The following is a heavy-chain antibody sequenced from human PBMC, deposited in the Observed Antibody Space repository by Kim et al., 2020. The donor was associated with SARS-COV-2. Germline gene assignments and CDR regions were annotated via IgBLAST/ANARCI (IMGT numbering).Heavy chain of an antibody. V-gene: IGHV3-21*01. CDR1: GFTFSSYS. CDR3: ARSIAAAGTEGPNWFDP. Sequence: GGSLRLSCAASGFTFSSYSMNWVRQAPGKGLEWVSSISSSSSYIYYADSVKGRFTISRDNAKNSLYLQMNSLRAEDTAVYYCARSIAAAGTEGPNWFDPWGQGTLVTVSS. D-gene: IGHD6-13*01. J-gene: IGHJ5*02. CDR2: ISSSSSYI.